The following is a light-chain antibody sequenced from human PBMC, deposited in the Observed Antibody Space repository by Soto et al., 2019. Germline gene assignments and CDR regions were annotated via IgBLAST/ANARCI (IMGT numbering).Light chain of an antibody. CDR3: SAYTTSNIMI. CDR2: DVR. Sequence: QSALTHPASVSGSPGQSITSSCVGSSSDIGTYNYVAWYQQHPGKVPKLLIYDVRERPSGVPQRFTGSKSGITASLTISGLQAEDEADYYCSAYTTSNIMIFGGGTKLTVL. J-gene: IGLJ2*01. V-gene: IGLV2-14*03. CDR1: SSDIGTYNY.